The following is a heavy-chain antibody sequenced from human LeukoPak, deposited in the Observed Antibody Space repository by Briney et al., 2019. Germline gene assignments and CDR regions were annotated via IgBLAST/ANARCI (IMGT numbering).Heavy chain of an antibody. CDR3: AREVVIFPDYYYYGMDV. J-gene: IGHJ6*02. Sequence: GGSLRLSCAASGFTFRDYYMTWIRQAPGKGLEWISYISRSGNTLYYADSVEGRFTISRDNAKNSLYLQMNSLRAEDAAVYYCAREVVIFPDYYYYGMDVWGQGTTVTVSS. CDR2: ISRSGNTL. CDR1: GFTFRDYY. D-gene: IGHD3-9*01. V-gene: IGHV3-11*01.